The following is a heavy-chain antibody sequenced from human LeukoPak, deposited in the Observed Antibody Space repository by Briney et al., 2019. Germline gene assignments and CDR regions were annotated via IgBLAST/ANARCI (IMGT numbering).Heavy chain of an antibody. V-gene: IGHV3-30-3*01. Sequence: GGSLRLSCEASGFTFSSYAMHWVRQAPGKGLEWVAVISYDGSNKYYADSVKGRFTISRDNSKNTLYLQMNSLRAEDTAVYYCARDNSDYGFYFDYWGQGTLATVSS. CDR2: ISYDGSNK. D-gene: IGHD4-17*01. J-gene: IGHJ4*02. CDR3: ARDNSDYGFYFDY. CDR1: GFTFSSYA.